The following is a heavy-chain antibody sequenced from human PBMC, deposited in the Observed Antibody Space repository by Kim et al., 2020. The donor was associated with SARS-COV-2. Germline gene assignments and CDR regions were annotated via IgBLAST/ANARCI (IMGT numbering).Heavy chain of an antibody. D-gene: IGHD2-2*01. V-gene: IGHV3-11*06. J-gene: IGHJ4*02. CDR1: GFTFSDYY. Sequence: GGSLRLSCAASGFTFSDYYMSWIRQAPGKGLEWVSYISSSSSYTNYADSVKGRFTISRDNAKNSLYLQMNSLRAEDTAVYYCARDFFPGVPAANYDYWGQGTLVTVSS. CDR2: ISSSSSYT. CDR3: ARDFFPGVPAANYDY.